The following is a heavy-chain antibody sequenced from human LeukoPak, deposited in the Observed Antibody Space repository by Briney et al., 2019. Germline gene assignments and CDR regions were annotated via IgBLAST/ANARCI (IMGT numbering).Heavy chain of an antibody. V-gene: IGHV3-21*01. J-gene: IGHJ4*02. CDR2: ISSSSSYI. D-gene: IGHD2-21*02. Sequence: AGGSLRLSCAASGFTFSSYSMSWVRQAPGKGLEWVSSISSSSSYIYYADSVKGRFTISRDNAKNSLYLQMNSLRAEDTAVYYCARPQHIVVVTALGYWGQGTLVTVSS. CDR3: ARPQHIVVVTALGY. CDR1: GFTFSSYS.